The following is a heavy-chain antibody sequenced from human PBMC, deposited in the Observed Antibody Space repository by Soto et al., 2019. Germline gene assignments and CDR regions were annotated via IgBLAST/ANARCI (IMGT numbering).Heavy chain of an antibody. CDR2: IYYSGST. Sequence: SETLSLTCTVSDGSISSSSYYWGWIRQPPGKWLEWIGSIYYSGSTYYNPSLKSRVTISVDTSNNHFSLKLSSVTAANTAVYYRARHGTPLMYYWGKITVDAASS. CDR1: DGSISSSSYY. J-gene: IGHJ4*02. V-gene: IGHV4-39*01. CDR3: ARHGTPLMYY. D-gene: IGHD1-26*01.